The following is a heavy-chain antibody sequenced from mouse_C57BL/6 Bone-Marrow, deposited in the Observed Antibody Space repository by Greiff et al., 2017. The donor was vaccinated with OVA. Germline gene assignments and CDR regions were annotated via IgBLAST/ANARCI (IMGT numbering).Heavy chain of an antibody. CDR3: ARGGWDWYFDV. V-gene: IGHV5-16*01. CDR1: GFTFSDYY. J-gene: IGHJ1*03. D-gene: IGHD3-3*01. Sequence: EVQVVESEGGLVQPGSSMKLSCTASGFTFSDYYMAWVRQVPEKGLEWVANINYDGSSTYYLDSLKSRFIISRDNAKNILYLQMRSLKSEDTATYYCARGGWDWYFDVWGTGTTVTVSS. CDR2: INYDGSST.